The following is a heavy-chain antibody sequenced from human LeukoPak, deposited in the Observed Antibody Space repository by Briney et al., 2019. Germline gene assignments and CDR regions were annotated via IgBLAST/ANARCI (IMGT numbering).Heavy chain of an antibody. J-gene: IGHJ4*02. D-gene: IGHD2-15*01. CDR2: IYTSGST. V-gene: IGHV4-59*10. CDR3: ARALRYCSGGSCYSWFFDY. Sequence: SETLSLTCAVYGGSFSGYYWSWIRQPAGKGLEWIGRIYTSGSTNYNPSLKSRVTISVDTSKNRFSLKLSSVTAADTAVYYCARALRYCSGGSCYSWFFDYWGQGTLVTVSS. CDR1: GGSFSGYY.